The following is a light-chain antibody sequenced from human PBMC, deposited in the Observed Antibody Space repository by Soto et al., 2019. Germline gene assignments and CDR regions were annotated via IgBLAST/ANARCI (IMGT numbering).Light chain of an antibody. Sequence: DIVMTQSPDSLAVSLGERATINCKSSQSVLYSSNNKNYLAWYQQKPGQPPKLLISWASIREYGVPDRFSGSGSGTDFTLTISSLQAEDVAVYYCQQYYTTLHTFGQGTELEIK. CDR3: QQYYTTLHT. V-gene: IGKV4-1*01. CDR2: WAS. CDR1: QSVLYSSNNKNY. J-gene: IGKJ2*01.